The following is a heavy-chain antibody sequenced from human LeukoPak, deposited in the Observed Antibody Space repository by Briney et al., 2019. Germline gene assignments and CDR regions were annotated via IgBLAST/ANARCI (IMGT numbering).Heavy chain of an antibody. J-gene: IGHJ6*04. CDR2: IKQDGREK. Sequence: GGSLRLSCAASGFTFSSYWMSWVRQAPGKGLEGVANIKQDGREKYYVDSVKGRFTISRDNAKNSLYLQMNSLRAEDTAVYYCARDPQGGGRYSGYVYYGMDVWGKGTTVTVSS. CDR1: GFTFSSYW. CDR3: ARDPQGGGRYSGYVYYGMDV. D-gene: IGHD5-12*01. V-gene: IGHV3-7*03.